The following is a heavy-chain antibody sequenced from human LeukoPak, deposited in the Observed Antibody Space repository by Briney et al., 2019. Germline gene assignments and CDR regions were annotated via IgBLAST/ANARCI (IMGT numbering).Heavy chain of an antibody. D-gene: IGHD1-1*01. CDR3: ARAGYPQGDYDY. Sequence: PGESLRLSCAASGFTFSSYSMNWVRQAPGKGLEWVSSISSSSSYIYYADSVKGRFTISRDNAKNSLYLQMNSLRAEDTAVYYCARAGYPQGDYDYWGQGTLVTVSS. CDR2: ISSSSSYI. CDR1: GFTFSSYS. J-gene: IGHJ4*02. V-gene: IGHV3-21*01.